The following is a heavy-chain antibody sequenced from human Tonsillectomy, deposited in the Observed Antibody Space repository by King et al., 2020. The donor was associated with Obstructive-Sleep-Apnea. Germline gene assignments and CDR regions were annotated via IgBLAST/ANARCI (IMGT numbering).Heavy chain of an antibody. V-gene: IGHV1-8*01. J-gene: IGHJ4*02. CDR3: ARGSSRSFDL. Sequence: QLVQSGAEVKKPGASVKVSCKAAGYTFTTAEIHWVRQAPGQGLEWMGWMNPNSGNTGYVQKFRGRVTMTRDPSITTAYMELSSLRSADTAVYYCARGSSRSFDLWGQETLVTVST. CDR2: MNPNSGNT. CDR1: GYTFTTAE. D-gene: IGHD6-13*01.